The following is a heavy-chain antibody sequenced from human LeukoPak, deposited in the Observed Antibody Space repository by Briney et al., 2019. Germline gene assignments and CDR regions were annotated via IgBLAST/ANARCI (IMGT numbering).Heavy chain of an antibody. V-gene: IGHV1-18*01. D-gene: IGHD2-8*01. Sequence: ASVKVSCKASGYTFTTYGITWVRQAPGQGLEWMGWISPYNGNTQYAQNLQGRVTMTTDTSTTTAYMELRSLRSDDTAVYYCARGRYCSNGVCYTSTYMDVWGKGTTVTVSS. CDR3: ARGRYCSNGVCYTSTYMDV. CDR1: GYTFTTYG. CDR2: ISPYNGNT. J-gene: IGHJ6*03.